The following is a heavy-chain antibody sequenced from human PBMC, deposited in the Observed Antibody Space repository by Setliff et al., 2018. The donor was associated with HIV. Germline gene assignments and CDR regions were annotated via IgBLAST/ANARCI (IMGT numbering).Heavy chain of an antibody. J-gene: IGHJ4*02. Sequence: ASVKVSCKASGYTFSSYDITWVRQATGQGLEWMGWMNPSSGNTAYAQKFQGRVTMTRNNSINTAYMELSSLRSQDTAIYYCARGWFSGYDYEFWGQGTLVTVSS. V-gene: IGHV1-8*01. CDR2: MNPSSGNT. D-gene: IGHD5-12*01. CDR1: GYTFSSYD. CDR3: ARGWFSGYDYEF.